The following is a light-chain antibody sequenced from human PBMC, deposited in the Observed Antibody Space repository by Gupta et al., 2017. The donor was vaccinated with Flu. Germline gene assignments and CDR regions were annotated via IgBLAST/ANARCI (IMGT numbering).Light chain of an antibody. CDR2: AAF. CDR3: QQSYNTSWT. J-gene: IGKJ1*01. CDR1: DSISTY. Sequence: SPSASVGDRVTITCRTSDSISTYLKWYQQKPGTAPKVLIYAAFSLQSGVPSRFSGSGSGTDFTLTISSLQPEEFATYYCQQSYNTSWTFGQGTKVEIK. V-gene: IGKV1-39*01.